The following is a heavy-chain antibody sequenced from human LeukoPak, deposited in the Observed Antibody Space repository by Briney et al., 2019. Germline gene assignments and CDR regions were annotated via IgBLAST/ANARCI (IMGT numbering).Heavy chain of an antibody. Sequence: GGSLRLSCAASGFTFSSYSMNWVRQAPGKGLEWVAVIRPDGSHISYVNPVKGRFTISRDNSNNMLYLQMSSLRAEDTALYYCLREVDWKYAFDYWGRGTLVTVSS. CDR3: LREVDWKYAFDY. D-gene: IGHD1-7*01. CDR2: IRPDGSHI. CDR1: GFTFSSYS. V-gene: IGHV3-33*08. J-gene: IGHJ4*02.